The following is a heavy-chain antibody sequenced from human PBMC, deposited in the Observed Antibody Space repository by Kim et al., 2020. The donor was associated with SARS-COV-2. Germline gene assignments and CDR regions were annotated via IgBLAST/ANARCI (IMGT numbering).Heavy chain of an antibody. D-gene: IGHD6-19*01. V-gene: IGHV3-23*01. Sequence: VEGRFTISRDNSKNTLYLQMNGLRAEDTAVYYCAKDNVGSGWLCYYGMDVWGQGTTVTVSS. CDR3: AKDNVGSGWLCYYGMDV. J-gene: IGHJ6*02.